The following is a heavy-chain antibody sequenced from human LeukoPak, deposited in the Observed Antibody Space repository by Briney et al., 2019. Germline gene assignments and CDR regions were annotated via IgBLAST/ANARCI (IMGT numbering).Heavy chain of an antibody. CDR1: GFTFSGSA. CDR2: IRSKANSYAT. CDR3: TRERGPYYDILTGYLYGAFDI. V-gene: IGHV3-73*01. J-gene: IGHJ3*02. D-gene: IGHD3-9*01. Sequence: GGSLRLSSAASGFTFSGSAMHWVRQASGKGLEWVGRIRSKANSYATAYAASVKGRFTISRDDSKNTAYLQMNSLKTEDTAVYYCTRERGPYYDILTGYLYGAFDIWGQGTMVTVSS.